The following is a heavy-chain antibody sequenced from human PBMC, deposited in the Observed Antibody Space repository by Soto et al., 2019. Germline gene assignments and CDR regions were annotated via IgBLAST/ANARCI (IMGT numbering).Heavy chain of an antibody. CDR3: ARGQLLHYQYGLDV. CDR1: GVPITTFY. J-gene: IGHJ6*02. D-gene: IGHD3-10*01. CDR2: IYYGGST. Sequence: QVQLQESGPALVRPSDSLSLMCSVSGVPITTFYWSWIRQAPGKGLEYIGYIYYGGSTHYNPALKSRVTISVDTDNNEFSLKLRSVTAADTAAYYCARGQLLHYQYGLDVWGQGTTVIV. V-gene: IGHV4-59*07.